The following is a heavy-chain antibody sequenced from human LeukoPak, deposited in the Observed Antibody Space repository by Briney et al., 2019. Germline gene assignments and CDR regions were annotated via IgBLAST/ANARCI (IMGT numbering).Heavy chain of an antibody. CDR2: ISGYNGNT. V-gene: IGHV1-18*01. CDR3: ARDIMDWFDP. J-gene: IGHJ5*02. Sequence: ASVKVSCKASGYTLTSYGISWVRQAPGQGLEWMGWISGYNGNTKYAQKLQGRVTMTTDTSTSTAYMELRSLRSDDTAVYYCARDIMDWFDPWGQGTLVTVSS. CDR1: GYTLTSYG.